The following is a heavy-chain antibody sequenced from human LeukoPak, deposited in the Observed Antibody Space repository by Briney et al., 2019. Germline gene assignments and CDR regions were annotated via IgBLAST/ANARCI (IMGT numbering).Heavy chain of an antibody. J-gene: IGHJ5*02. D-gene: IGHD2-2*01. CDR3: ARSHQLLLPNWFDP. V-gene: IGHV1-69*04. CDR2: IIPILGTA. CDR1: GGTFSSYA. Sequence: SVKVSCKASGGTFSSYAISWVRQAPGQGLEWMGRIIPILGTANYAQKFQGRVTITADKSTSTAYMELSSLRSEDTAVYYCARSHQLLLPNWFDPWGQGTLVTVSS.